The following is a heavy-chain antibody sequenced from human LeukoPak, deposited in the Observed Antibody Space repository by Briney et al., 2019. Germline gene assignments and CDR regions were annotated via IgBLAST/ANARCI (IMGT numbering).Heavy chain of an antibody. CDR1: GFTFSFYW. J-gene: IGHJ4*02. CDR3: ARDKGRWELTYYFDY. CDR2: MNRDGSEK. Sequence: GGSLRLSCAASGFTFSFYWMSWVRQAPGKGLEWVANMNRDGSEKNYVDSIKGRFTIFRDNAANSLYLQMNSLRVEDTAVYYCARDKGRWELTYYFDYWGQGTLVTVSS. V-gene: IGHV3-7*01. D-gene: IGHD1-26*01.